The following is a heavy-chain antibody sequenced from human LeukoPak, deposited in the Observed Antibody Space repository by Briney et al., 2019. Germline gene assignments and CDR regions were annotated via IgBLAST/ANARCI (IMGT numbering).Heavy chain of an antibody. CDR2: ISSSSSYI. J-gene: IGHJ6*03. CDR3: ARDPGGSGSYYSLYYYYYMDV. Sequence: PGGSLRLSCAASGFTFSSYSMNWVRQAPGKGLEWVSSISSSSSYIYYADSVKGRFTISRDNAKNSLYLRMNSLRAEDTAVYYCARDPGGSGSYYSLYYYYYMDVWGKGTTVTVSS. V-gene: IGHV3-21*01. CDR1: GFTFSSYS. D-gene: IGHD3-10*01.